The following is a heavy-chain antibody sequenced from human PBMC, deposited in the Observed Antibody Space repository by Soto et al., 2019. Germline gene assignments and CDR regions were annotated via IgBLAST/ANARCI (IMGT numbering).Heavy chain of an antibody. CDR3: ARLLCIAPCGYTGSRHFFDY. CDR2: IYPAASDA. V-gene: IGHV5-51*01. Sequence: PGESLKISCKGSGYSFPNSWTAWLRQMPGKGLEWMGIIYPAASDARYSPSFQGQVTISVDNSISPAYLQWCSLNASDTAMYYCARLLCIAPCGYTGSRHFFDYWGKGALVTVAS. CDR1: GYSFPNSW. D-gene: IGHD2-2*02. J-gene: IGHJ4*02.